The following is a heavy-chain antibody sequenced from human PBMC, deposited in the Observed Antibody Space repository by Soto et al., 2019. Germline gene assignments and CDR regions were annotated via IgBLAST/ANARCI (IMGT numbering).Heavy chain of an antibody. D-gene: IGHD4-17*01. CDR3: ARGREMTTVTTSRAFDI. CDR1: GGSFSGYY. Sequence: PSETLSLTCAVYGGSFSGYYWSWIRQPPGKGLEWIGEINHSGSTNYNPSLKSRVTISVDTSKNQFSLKLSSVTAADTAVYYCARGREMTTVTTSRAFDIWGQGTMVTVSS. CDR2: INHSGST. J-gene: IGHJ3*02. V-gene: IGHV4-34*01.